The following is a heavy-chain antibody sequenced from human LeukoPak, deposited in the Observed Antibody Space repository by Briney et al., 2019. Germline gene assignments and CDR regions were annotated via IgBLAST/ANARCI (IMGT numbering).Heavy chain of an antibody. D-gene: IGHD3-3*01. Sequence: SETLSLTCTVSGGSISSSSYYWSWIRQPAGKGLEWIGRIYTSGSTNYNPSLKSRVTMSVDTSKNQFSLKLSSVTAADTAVYYCARDLGRVDYDFWGAFDIWGQGTMVTVSS. CDR1: GGSISSSSYY. V-gene: IGHV4-61*02. J-gene: IGHJ3*02. CDR3: ARDLGRVDYDFWGAFDI. CDR2: IYTSGST.